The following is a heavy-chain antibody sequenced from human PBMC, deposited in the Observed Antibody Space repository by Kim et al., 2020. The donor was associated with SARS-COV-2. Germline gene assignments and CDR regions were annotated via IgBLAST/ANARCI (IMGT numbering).Heavy chain of an antibody. CDR3: AAIVEVANAISFGD. CDR2: IYHSGDT. CDR1: GYYVSSGYY. J-gene: IGHJ1*01. V-gene: IGHV4-38-2*01. Sequence: SETLSLTCRVSGYYVSSGYYWAWIRQSPGKALEWIGSIYHSGDTYSNPSLKSRVTISVDTSANHFSLTLTSVTAADTALYYCAAIVEVANAISFGDWGPGPQVPVSS. D-gene: IGHD2-21*01.